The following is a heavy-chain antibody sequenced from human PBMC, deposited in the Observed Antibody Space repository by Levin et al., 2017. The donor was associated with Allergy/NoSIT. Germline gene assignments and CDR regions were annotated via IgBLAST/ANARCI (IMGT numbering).Heavy chain of an antibody. Sequence: SGPTLVKPTQTLTLTCTFSGFSLSTSGVGVGWIRQPPGKALEWLALIYWDDEKRYIPSLKSRLTITKDTSKNQVVLTMSNMDPVDTATYYCAHRVVVPAKEENWFDPWGQGTLVTVSS. CDR1: GFSLSTSGVG. D-gene: IGHD2-15*01. V-gene: IGHV2-5*02. CDR3: AHRVVVPAKEENWFDP. J-gene: IGHJ5*02. CDR2: IYWDDEK.